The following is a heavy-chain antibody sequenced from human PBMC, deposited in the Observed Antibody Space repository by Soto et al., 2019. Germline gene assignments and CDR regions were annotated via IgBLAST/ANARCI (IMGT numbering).Heavy chain of an antibody. CDR1: GGTFSSYA. Sequence: QVQLVQSGAAVKKPGSSVNVYCKASGGTFSSYAISWVRQAPGQWLEWMGGIIPIFGTANYAQNFQSRVTITAEESTSTAYMQLNSLRSEDTAVYYCARGNVGNYYYCDYWGQGTLVTVSS. V-gene: IGHV1-69*01. D-gene: IGHD4-4*01. CDR3: ARGNVGNYYYCDY. CDR2: IIPIFGTA. J-gene: IGHJ4*02.